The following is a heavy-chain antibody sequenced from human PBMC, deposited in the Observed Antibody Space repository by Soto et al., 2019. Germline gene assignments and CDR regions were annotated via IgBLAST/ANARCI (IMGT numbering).Heavy chain of an antibody. CDR2: ISAYNGNT. J-gene: IGHJ4*02. Sequence: QVQLVQSGAEVKKPGASVKVSCKASGYTFTSYGISWVRQAPGQGLEWMGWISAYNGNTNYAQKLQGRVTMTTDTSTSTAYMELRSLRSDDTAVYYCARDFHPHLVRLYYGSGSYSYWGQGTLVTVSS. D-gene: IGHD3-10*01. CDR3: ARDFHPHLVRLYYGSGSYSY. CDR1: GYTFTSYG. V-gene: IGHV1-18*01.